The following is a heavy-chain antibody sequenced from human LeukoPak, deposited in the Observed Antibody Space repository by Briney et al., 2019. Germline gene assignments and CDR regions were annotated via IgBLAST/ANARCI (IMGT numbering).Heavy chain of an antibody. Sequence: SETLSLTCTVSGGSIGDYYWSWVRQTPGKGLEWIGFVYYTGATNYNPSLKSRVTISLDTSKNQFSLNLNSVDAADPAVYFCARCGNSYGTGYQFDPWSQGTLVTVSS. CDR2: VYYTGAT. V-gene: IGHV4-59*01. CDR3: ARCGNSYGTGYQFDP. J-gene: IGHJ5*02. CDR1: GGSIGDYY. D-gene: IGHD5-18*01.